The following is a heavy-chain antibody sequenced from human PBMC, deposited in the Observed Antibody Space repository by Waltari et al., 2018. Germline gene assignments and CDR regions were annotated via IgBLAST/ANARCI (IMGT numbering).Heavy chain of an antibody. D-gene: IGHD6-19*01. Sequence: QVQLQESGPGLVKPSQTLSLTCTVSGGSISSGGYYWSWIRQHPGKGLEWIGYIYYSGSTYYNPSLKSRVTISVDTSKNQFSLKLSSVTAADTAVCYCASKPSIAVAGAFWFDPWGQGTLVTVSS. V-gene: IGHV4-31*03. CDR2: IYYSGST. CDR1: GGSISSGGYY. CDR3: ASKPSIAVAGAFWFDP. J-gene: IGHJ5*02.